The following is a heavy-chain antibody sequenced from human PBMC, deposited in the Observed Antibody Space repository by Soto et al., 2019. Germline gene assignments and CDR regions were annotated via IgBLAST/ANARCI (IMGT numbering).Heavy chain of an antibody. Sequence: ASVKVSCKASGYTFTSYGISGVRQAPGQGLEWMGWISAYNGNTNYAQKLQGRVTMTTDTSTSTAYMELRSLRSDDTAVYYCARLWSGYSWFDPWGQGTLVTVSS. CDR1: GYTFTSYG. D-gene: IGHD3-3*01. V-gene: IGHV1-18*01. CDR3: ARLWSGYSWFDP. J-gene: IGHJ5*02. CDR2: ISAYNGNT.